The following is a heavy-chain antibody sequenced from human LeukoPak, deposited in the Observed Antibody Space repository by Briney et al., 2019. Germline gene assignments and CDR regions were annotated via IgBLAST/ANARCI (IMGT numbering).Heavy chain of an antibody. CDR2: ISGGGGST. J-gene: IGHJ4*02. CDR1: VFILSNYA. Sequence: GGSLRLSCAASVFILSNYAMNWVRQAPGKGLEWVSGISGGGGSTYYSDSVKGRFTISRDNSENTLHLQMNRLRAEDKDMYHCARGGRYCTTTNCYIGKWGQGTLVTVSS. V-gene: IGHV3-23*01. CDR3: ARGGRYCTTTNCYIGK. D-gene: IGHD2-2*02.